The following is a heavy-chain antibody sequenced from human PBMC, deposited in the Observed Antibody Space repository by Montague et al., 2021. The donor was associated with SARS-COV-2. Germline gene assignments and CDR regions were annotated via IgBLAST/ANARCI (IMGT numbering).Heavy chain of an antibody. Sequence: SLRLSCATSGFIFSSYEMNWVRHAPGKGLELISYISSSGGGSTKHYTDSVKGRFTISRDNAKNSLYLQMNSLRVEDTAIYYCARDRDWDDWCGMDVWGQGTTVTVSS. V-gene: IGHV3-48*03. CDR1: GFIFSSYE. J-gene: IGHJ6*02. CDR3: ARDRDWDDWCGMDV. CDR2: ISSSGGGSTK. D-gene: IGHD2-21*01.